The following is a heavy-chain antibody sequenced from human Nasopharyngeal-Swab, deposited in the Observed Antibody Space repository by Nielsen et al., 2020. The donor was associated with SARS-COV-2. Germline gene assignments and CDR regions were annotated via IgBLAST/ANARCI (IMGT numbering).Heavy chain of an antibody. J-gene: IGHJ4*02. CDR3: ASWPRESSSWFWS. CDR1: GASITNYY. Sequence: LRLSCTVSGASITNYYWTWVRQSPGKGPEWIGSFYDSGRTNYRSSLTSRVTMSVDTSKSQFSLKLTSVTAADTAVYFCASWPRESSSWFWSWGLGTLVTVSS. D-gene: IGHD6-13*01. V-gene: IGHV4-59*01. CDR2: FYDSGRT.